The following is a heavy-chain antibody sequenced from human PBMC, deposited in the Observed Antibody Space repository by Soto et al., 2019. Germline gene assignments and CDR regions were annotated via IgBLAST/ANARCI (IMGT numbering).Heavy chain of an antibody. J-gene: IGHJ6*02. D-gene: IGHD6-19*01. Sequence: ASVKVSCKASGYTFTSYYMHWVRQAPGQGLEWMGIINPSGGSTSYAQKFQGRVTMTRDTSTSTVYMEPSSLRSEDTAVYYCARSTTAVAGPYYYGMDVWGQGTTVTVSS. V-gene: IGHV1-46*01. CDR2: INPSGGST. CDR3: ARSTTAVAGPYYYGMDV. CDR1: GYTFTSYY.